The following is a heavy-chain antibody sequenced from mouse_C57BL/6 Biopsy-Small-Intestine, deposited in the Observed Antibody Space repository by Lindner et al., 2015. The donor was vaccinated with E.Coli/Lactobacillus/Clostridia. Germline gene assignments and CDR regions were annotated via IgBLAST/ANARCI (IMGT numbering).Heavy chain of an antibody. Sequence: VQLQESGAELVKPGASVKLSCTASGFNIKDYYMHWVKQRTEQGLEWIGRIDPEDGETKYAPKFQGKATITADTSSNAAYLQLSSLTSEDTAVYYCARGLRSPYWYFDVWGTGTTVTVSS. CDR1: GFNIKDYY. J-gene: IGHJ1*03. CDR2: IDPEDGET. CDR3: ARGLRSPYWYFDV. V-gene: IGHV14-2*01. D-gene: IGHD1-1*01.